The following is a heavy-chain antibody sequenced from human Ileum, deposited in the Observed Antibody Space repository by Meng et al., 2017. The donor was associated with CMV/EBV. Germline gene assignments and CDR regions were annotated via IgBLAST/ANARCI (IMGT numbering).Heavy chain of an antibody. D-gene: IGHD1-26*01. CDR1: GFTFSSYA. CDR2: ISYDGSNK. CDR3: ARGGGSGSYFDY. Sequence: GESLKISCAASGFTFSSYAIHWVRQAPGKGLEWVAVISYDGSNKYYADFVKGRFTISRDNSKNTLYLQMNSLRAEDTAVYYCARGGGSGSYFDYWGQGTLVTVSS. J-gene: IGHJ4*02. V-gene: IGHV3-30*04.